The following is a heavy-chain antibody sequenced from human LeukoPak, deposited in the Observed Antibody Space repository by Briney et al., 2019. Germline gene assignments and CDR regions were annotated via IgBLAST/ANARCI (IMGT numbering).Heavy chain of an antibody. J-gene: IGHJ6*02. D-gene: IGHD6-19*01. Sequence: ASVKVSCKASGYTFNGYYMNWVRQAPGQGPEWMGWMNSNTGGTNYAQKFQGRVTMTRDKSISTTYMELSSPRSDDTAVYYCARDLSSAWGPHYQYGMDVWGQGTTVTVSS. CDR3: ARDLSSAWGPHYQYGMDV. CDR2: MNSNTGGT. V-gene: IGHV1-2*02. CDR1: GYTFNGYY.